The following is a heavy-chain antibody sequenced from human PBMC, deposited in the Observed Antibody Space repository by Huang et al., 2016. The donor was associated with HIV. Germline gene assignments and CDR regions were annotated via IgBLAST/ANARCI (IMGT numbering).Heavy chain of an antibody. CDR2: IIPIFGTT. D-gene: IGHD2-2*01. CDR3: ARESNIVVVPHTIKFFDY. Sequence: QVQLVQSGAEVKKPGSSVKVSCKASGGSFSNHVFSWVRQGPGQGLEWMGGIIPIFGTTNYAQKCQGRVTITADESTGTADLELSSLRSEDTAVYFCARESNIVVVPHTIKFFDYWGQGTLVTVSS. CDR1: GGSFSNHV. V-gene: IGHV1-69*01. J-gene: IGHJ4*02.